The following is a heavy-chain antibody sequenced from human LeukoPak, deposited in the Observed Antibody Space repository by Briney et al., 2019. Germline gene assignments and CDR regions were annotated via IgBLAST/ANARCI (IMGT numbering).Heavy chain of an antibody. CDR3: ARGGTYDILTGYYPYYYYYYMDV. Sequence: GGSLTLSCAASGFSFSSYAMHWVRQAPGKGLEYVSAISSNGGSTYYSNSGKGRFTLSRDNSKNTLYLQMRSLGAEDMAVYYCARGGTYDILTGYYPYYYYYYMDVWGKGTTVTVSS. D-gene: IGHD3-9*01. CDR1: GFSFSSYA. V-gene: IGHV3-64*01. J-gene: IGHJ6*03. CDR2: ISSNGGST.